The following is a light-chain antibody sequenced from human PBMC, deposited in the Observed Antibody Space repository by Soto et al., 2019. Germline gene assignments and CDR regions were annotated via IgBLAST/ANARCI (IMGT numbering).Light chain of an antibody. CDR3: QQDNNWIQK. V-gene: IGKV3D-15*01. CDR1: QSVSNN. J-gene: IGKJ1*01. Sequence: THTPATLSCSAQYRATLSFGASQSVSNNLAWYQQRPGQAPRLVIYDAFHRATGTPARFSGSGSGTDFTLTICSLQSEDFAVYYCQQDNNWIQKFGQGTMVEIK. CDR2: DAF.